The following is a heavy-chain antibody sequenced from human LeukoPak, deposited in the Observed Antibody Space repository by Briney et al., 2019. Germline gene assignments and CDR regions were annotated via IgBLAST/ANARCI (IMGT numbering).Heavy chain of an antibody. Sequence: GGSLRLSCAASGFTFSSFAMTWVCRAPGKGLEWVSSITGSHGRTYNTDSVKGRFTISRDNSQNTLYLQMNSLTAEDTAVYYCTKDPNGDYVGAFDPWGQGTLVTVSS. J-gene: IGHJ5*02. CDR2: ITGSHGRT. D-gene: IGHD4-17*01. CDR1: GFTFSSFA. CDR3: TKDPNGDYVGAFDP. V-gene: IGHV3-23*01.